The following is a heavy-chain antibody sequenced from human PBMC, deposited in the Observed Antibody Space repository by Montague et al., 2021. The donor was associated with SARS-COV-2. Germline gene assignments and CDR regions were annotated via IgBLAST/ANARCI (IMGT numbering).Heavy chain of an antibody. CDR1: SPGTVSCNSC. J-gene: IGHJ4*02. V-gene: IGHV4-39*01. CDR3: ARHFKVTFVRWLQPRGGFDY. CDR2: VDFCGNT. Sequence: SETLSLTCTVPSPGTVSCNSCANRMSPRLDSSHQKIACVDFCGNTYYNPSLKSRVTISVDTSKNQFSLKLSSVTAADTAVYYCARHFKVTFVRWLQPRGGFDYWGQGTLVTVSS. D-gene: IGHD5-24*01.